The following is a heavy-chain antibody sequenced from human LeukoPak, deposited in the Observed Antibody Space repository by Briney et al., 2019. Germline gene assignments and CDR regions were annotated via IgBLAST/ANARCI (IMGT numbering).Heavy chain of an antibody. CDR1: GFTFSTYS. CDR3: ARDAHTGSGTYWGGVDYYYGLDV. D-gene: IGHD3-10*01. V-gene: IGHV3-48*01. Sequence: GGSLRLSCAASGFTFSTYSMNWVRQAPGKGLEWLSYITSDSKTIYYADSVKGRFTISRDNSKNTLYLQMNSLRAEDTAVYYCARDAHTGSGTYWGGVDYYYGLDVWGQGTTVTVSS. CDR2: ITSDSKTI. J-gene: IGHJ6*02.